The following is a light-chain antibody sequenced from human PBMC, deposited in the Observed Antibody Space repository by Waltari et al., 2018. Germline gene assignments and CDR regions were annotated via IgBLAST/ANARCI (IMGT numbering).Light chain of an antibody. Sequence: QSVLTHPPSPPGTPGQRLTTHCSGRSPNNDSNYVYWYQQLPGTAPKLLIYTGDQRPSGVPDRFSSSKSGTSASLAITGLQSDDEADYYCATWDDRLKRPVFGGGTKLTVL. J-gene: IGLJ2*01. CDR1: SPNNDSNY. CDR3: ATWDDRLKRPV. CDR2: TGD. V-gene: IGLV1-47*01.